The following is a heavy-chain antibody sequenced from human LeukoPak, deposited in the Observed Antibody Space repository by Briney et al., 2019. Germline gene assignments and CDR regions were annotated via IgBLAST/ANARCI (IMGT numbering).Heavy chain of an antibody. CDR3: ARDPRLYSGYDLAVDY. CDR1: GFTFSSYA. J-gene: IGHJ4*02. D-gene: IGHD5-12*01. CDR2: ISGGGGST. Sequence: PGGSLRLSCAASGFTFSSYAMSWVRQAPGKGLEWVSAISGGGGSTYYADSVKGRFTISRDNSKNTLYLQMNSLRAEDTAVYYCARDPRLYSGYDLAVDYWGQGTLVTVSS. V-gene: IGHV3-23*01.